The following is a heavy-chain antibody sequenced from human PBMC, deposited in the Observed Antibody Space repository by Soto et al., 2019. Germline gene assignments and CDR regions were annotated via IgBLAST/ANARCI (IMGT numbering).Heavy chain of an antibody. V-gene: IGHV4-34*01. CDR3: ARVKPELNSLYYDYIWGSHIDY. CDR2: INHSGST. CDR1: GGSFSGYY. J-gene: IGHJ4*02. Sequence: SETLSLTCAVYGGSFSGYYWSWIRQPPGKGLEWIGEINHSGSTNYNPSLKSRVTISVDTSKNQFSLKLSSVTAADTAVYYCARVKPELNSLYYDYIWGSHIDYWGQGTLVTVSS. D-gene: IGHD3-16*01.